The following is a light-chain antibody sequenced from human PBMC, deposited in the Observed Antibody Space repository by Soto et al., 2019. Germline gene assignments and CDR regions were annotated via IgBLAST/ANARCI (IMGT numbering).Light chain of an antibody. CDR2: KAS. Sequence: DIQMTQSPSTLSASVGDRVTITCRASQSITSWLAWYQQKPGKAPKLLIYKASSLDSGVPSRFSGSGSGTEFTLTISSLQPDDFGTYYCQQYDSYPYTFGQGTKLEIK. CDR3: QQYDSYPYT. J-gene: IGKJ2*01. V-gene: IGKV1-5*03. CDR1: QSITSW.